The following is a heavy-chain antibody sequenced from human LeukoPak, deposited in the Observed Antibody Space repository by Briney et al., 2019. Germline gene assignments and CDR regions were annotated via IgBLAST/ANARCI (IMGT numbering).Heavy chain of an antibody. CDR2: INPSGGST. CDR1: GYTFTSYY. J-gene: IGHJ6*04. V-gene: IGHV1-46*01. D-gene: IGHD3-9*01. Sequence: ASVKVSCKASGYTFTSYYMHWVRQAPGQGLEWMGIINPSGGSTSYAQKFQGRVTMTRDTSTSTVYMELSSLRSEDTAVYYCARGGYYDILTGNYGTDVWGKGTTVTVSS. CDR3: ARGGYYDILTGNYGTDV.